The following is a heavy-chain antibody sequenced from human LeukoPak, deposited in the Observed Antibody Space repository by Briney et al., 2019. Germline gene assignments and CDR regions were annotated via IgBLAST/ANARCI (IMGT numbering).Heavy chain of an antibody. CDR3: AKDFRIGYSAHFDY. J-gene: IGHJ4*02. CDR1: GFTFRSHA. Sequence: GGSLRLSCVGSGFTFRSHAMSWVRQAPEKGLEFVSGIYENGGTTYYADSVKGRFSISRDNSKNTLYLQMDSLRGEDTAVYYCAKDFRIGYSAHFDYWGQGALVTVS. CDR2: IYENGGTT. D-gene: IGHD2-21*01. V-gene: IGHV3-23*01.